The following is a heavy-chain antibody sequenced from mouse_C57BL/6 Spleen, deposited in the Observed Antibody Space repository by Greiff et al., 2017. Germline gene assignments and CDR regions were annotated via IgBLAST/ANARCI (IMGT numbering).Heavy chain of an antibody. Sequence: QVQLQQSGAELARPGASVKMSCKASGYTFTSYTMHWVKQRPGQGLEWIGYINPCSGYTKYNQKFKDKATLTADKSSSTAYMQLSSLTSADASVYYCAGSGTWFAYWGQGTLVTVSA. J-gene: IGHJ3*01. CDR1: GYTFTSYT. CDR3: AGSGTWFAY. CDR2: INPCSGYT. V-gene: IGHV1-4*01. D-gene: IGHD4-1*01.